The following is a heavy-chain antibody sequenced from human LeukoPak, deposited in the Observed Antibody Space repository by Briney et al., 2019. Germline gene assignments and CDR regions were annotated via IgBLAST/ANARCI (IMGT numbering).Heavy chain of an antibody. CDR1: GGSISSSNW. J-gene: IGHJ4*02. Sequence: PETLSLTCAVSGGSISSSNWWSWVRQPPGKGLEWIGEIYHSGSTNYNPSLKSRVTISVDKSKNQFSLKLSSVTAADTAVYYCASPMEKGQGFDYWGQGTLVTVSS. CDR3: ASPMEKGQGFDY. V-gene: IGHV4-4*03. D-gene: IGHD1-1*01. CDR2: IYHSGST.